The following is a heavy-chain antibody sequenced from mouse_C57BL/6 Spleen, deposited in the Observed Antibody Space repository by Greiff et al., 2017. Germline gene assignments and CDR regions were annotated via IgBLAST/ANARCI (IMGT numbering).Heavy chain of an antibody. CDR3: ARVTVVGYFDY. CDR2: IYPGDGDT. CDR1: GYAFSSYW. Sequence: VQLQESGAELVKPGASVKISCKASGYAFSSYWMNWVKQRPGKGLEWIGQIYPGDGDTNYNGKFKGKATLTADKSSSTAYMQLSSLTSEDSAVYFCARVTVVGYFDYWGQGTTLTVSS. D-gene: IGHD1-1*01. J-gene: IGHJ2*01. V-gene: IGHV1-80*01.